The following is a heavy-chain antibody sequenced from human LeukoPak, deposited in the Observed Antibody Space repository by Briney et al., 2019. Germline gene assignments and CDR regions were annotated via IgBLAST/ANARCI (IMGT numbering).Heavy chain of an antibody. J-gene: IGHJ6*03. D-gene: IGHD3-10*01. CDR2: IYHSGST. CDR3: AREYTMVRGGYYMDV. V-gene: IGHV4-38-2*02. Sequence: SETLSLTCTVSGYSISSGYYWGWIRQPPGKGLEWIGSIYHSGSTYYNPSLKSRVTISVDTSKNQFSLKLSSATAADTAVYYCAREYTMVRGGYYMDVWGKGTTVTVSS. CDR1: GYSISSGYY.